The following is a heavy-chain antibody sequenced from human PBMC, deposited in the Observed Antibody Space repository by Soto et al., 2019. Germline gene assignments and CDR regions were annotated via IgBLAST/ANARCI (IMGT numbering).Heavy chain of an antibody. CDR3: ARDGSSDYPNWFDP. CDR1: GYTFTSYG. CDR2: ISTYNGNT. Sequence: ASVKVSCKASGYTFTSYGISWVRQAPGQGLEWMGWISTYNGNTNYAQKLQGRVTMTTDTSTSTAYMELRSLRSDDTAVYYCARDGSSDYPNWFDPWGQGTLVTVSS. D-gene: IGHD4-17*01. V-gene: IGHV1-18*01. J-gene: IGHJ5*02.